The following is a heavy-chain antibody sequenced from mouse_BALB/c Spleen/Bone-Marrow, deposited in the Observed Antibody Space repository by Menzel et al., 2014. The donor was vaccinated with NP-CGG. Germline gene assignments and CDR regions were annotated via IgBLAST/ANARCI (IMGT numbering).Heavy chain of an antibody. J-gene: IGHJ3*01. Sequence: VQLQQSGAELVRPGTSVKVSCKASGYAFTNYLIEWVKQRPGQGLEWIGVINPGSGGTNYNEKFKGKATLTADKSSSPAYMQPSSLTSDDSAVYFCARGDYSFAYWGQGTRFPVSA. CDR1: GYAFTNYL. CDR3: ARGDYSFAY. CDR2: INPGSGGT. V-gene: IGHV1-54*01. D-gene: IGHD2-13*01.